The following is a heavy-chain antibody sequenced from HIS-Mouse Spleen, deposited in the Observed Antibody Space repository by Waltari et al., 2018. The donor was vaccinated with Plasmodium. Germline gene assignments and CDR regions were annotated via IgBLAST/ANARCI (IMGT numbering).Heavy chain of an antibody. D-gene: IGHD5-18*01. Sequence: EVQLVESGGGLVQPGGSLRLSCVASGFTFSSYWMHWVRQAPGKGLVWDSRINRDGSSTSYADAVKGRFTISRDNAKNTLYLQMNSLRAEDTAVYYCASGYGNYYYYGMDVWGQGTTVTVSS. CDR1: GFTFSSYW. CDR3: ASGYGNYYYYGMDV. J-gene: IGHJ6*02. CDR2: INRDGSST. V-gene: IGHV3-74*01.